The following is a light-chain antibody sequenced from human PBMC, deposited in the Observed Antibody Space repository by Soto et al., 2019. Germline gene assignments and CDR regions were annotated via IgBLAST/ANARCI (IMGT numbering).Light chain of an antibody. V-gene: IGKV3-20*01. Sequence: EIVLTQSPGTLSLSPGETATFSCRASQTVGTNFLAWYQQKPGQAPRLLMFGTSNRATDIPDRFGGSGSGTDFTLTISRLEPEDVAVYYCQHYSRTLPWTFGQGTKVDIK. CDR1: QTVGTNF. CDR2: GTS. CDR3: QHYSRTLPWT. J-gene: IGKJ1*01.